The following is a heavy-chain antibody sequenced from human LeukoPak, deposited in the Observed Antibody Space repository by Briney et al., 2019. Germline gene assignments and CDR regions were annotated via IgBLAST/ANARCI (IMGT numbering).Heavy chain of an antibody. CDR1: GFTFSSYA. Sequence: GSLRLSCAASGFTFSSYAMSWVRQAPGKGLEWVSVISGRGGSTYYADSVKGRFTISRDNSKNTLYVQMNSLRAEDTDVYYCAKDRSGIALAGNFDYWGQGTLVTVSS. V-gene: IGHV3-23*01. CDR3: AKDRSGIALAGNFDY. CDR2: ISGRGGST. D-gene: IGHD6-19*01. J-gene: IGHJ4*02.